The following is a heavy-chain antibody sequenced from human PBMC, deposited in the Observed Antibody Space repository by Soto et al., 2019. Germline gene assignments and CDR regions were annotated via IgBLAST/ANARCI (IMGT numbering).Heavy chain of an antibody. CDR1: GYTFTSYG. D-gene: IGHD3-9*01. CDR3: ARYDILTSRRDYYIDV. J-gene: IGHJ6*03. Sequence: ASVKVSCKASGYTFTSYGISWVRQAPGQGLEWMGWISAYNGKTNYTQKLQGRVTMTTDTSTRTAYMELRILRSDDTAVYYCARYDILTSRRDYYIDVWGKGTTVTVSS. V-gene: IGHV1-18*01. CDR2: ISAYNGKT.